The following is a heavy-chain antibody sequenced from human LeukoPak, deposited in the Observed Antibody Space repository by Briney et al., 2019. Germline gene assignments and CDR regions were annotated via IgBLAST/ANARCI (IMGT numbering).Heavy chain of an antibody. CDR1: GESISSYY. CDR3: ARDPQTTYYMDV. V-gene: IGHV4-4*07. D-gene: IGHD1-1*01. J-gene: IGHJ6*03. CDR2: IYTSGST. Sequence: SETLSLTCTVSGESISSYYWSWIRQPAGKGLEWIGRIYTSGSTSYNPSLKSRVTMSVDTSKNQFSLKLSSVTAADTAVYYCARDPQTTYYMDVWGKGTTVTVSS.